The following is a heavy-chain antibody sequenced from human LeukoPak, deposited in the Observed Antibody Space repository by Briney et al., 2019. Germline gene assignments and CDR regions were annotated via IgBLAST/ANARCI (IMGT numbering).Heavy chain of an antibody. Sequence: SETLSLTCAVYGGSFSGYYWSWIRQPPGKGLEWIGEINHSGSTNYNPSLKSRVTISVDTSKNQFSLKLSSVTAADTAVYYCARGRGYSGYDTTDCWGQGTLVTVSS. CDR2: INHSGST. J-gene: IGHJ4*02. CDR3: ARGRGYSGYDTTDC. V-gene: IGHV4-34*01. CDR1: GGSFSGYY. D-gene: IGHD5-12*01.